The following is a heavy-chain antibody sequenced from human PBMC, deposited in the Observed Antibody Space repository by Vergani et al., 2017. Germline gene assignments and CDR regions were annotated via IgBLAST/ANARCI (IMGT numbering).Heavy chain of an antibody. Sequence: EVQLVESGGGLVQPGRSLRLSCAASGFTFDDYAMHWVRQAPGKGLEWVSAISGSGGSTYYADSVKGRFTIFRDKSKNTLYLQMNSLRAEDTAVDYCARDRGPTTGRAVFDYWGQGTLVTVSS. CDR3: ARDRGPTTGRAVFDY. V-gene: IGHV3-23*04. D-gene: IGHD1-1*01. J-gene: IGHJ4*02. CDR1: GFTFDDYA. CDR2: ISGSGGST.